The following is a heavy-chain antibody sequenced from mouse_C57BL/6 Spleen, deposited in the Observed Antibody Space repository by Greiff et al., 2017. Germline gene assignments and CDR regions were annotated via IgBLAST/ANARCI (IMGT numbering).Heavy chain of an antibody. D-gene: IGHD2-3*01. CDR3: ANLGVTTIWYAMDY. V-gene: IGHV5-17*01. J-gene: IGHJ4*01. Sequence: EVQVVESGGGLVKPGGSLKLSCAASGFTFSDYGMHWVRQAPEKGLEWVAYISSGSSTIYYADTVKGRFTISRDNAKNTLFLQMTSLRSEDTAMYYCANLGVTTIWYAMDYWGQGTSVTVSS. CDR1: GFTFSDYG. CDR2: ISSGSSTI.